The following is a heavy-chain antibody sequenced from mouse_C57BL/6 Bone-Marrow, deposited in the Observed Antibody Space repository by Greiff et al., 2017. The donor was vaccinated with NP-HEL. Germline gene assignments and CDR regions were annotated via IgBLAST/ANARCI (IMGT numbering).Heavy chain of an antibody. V-gene: IGHV14-2*01. CDR3: ANSNR. CDR1: GFNIKDYY. Sequence: EVQLQQSGAELVKPGASVTLSCTASGFNIKDYYMHWVKQRTEQGLEWIGRIDPEDGETKYAPKFQGKATITADTSSNPAYLQLSGLTSEDTAVYYCANSNRWGQGTSVTVSS. CDR2: IDPEDGET. J-gene: IGHJ4*01. D-gene: IGHD2-5*01.